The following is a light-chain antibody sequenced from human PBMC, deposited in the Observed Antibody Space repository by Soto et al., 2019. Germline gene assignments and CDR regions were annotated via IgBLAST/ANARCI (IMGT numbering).Light chain of an antibody. CDR2: DVS. V-gene: IGLV2-14*01. CDR3: LSYTSGSYYV. Sequence: QSALTQPASVSGSPGQSIAISCIGSSSDVGGYNYVSWHQQHPGKAPKVVIYDVSNRPSGVSERFSGSKSGNTAPLTISGLQAEDDADYYCLSYTSGSYYVFGTGTKVTVL. CDR1: SSDVGGYNY. J-gene: IGLJ1*01.